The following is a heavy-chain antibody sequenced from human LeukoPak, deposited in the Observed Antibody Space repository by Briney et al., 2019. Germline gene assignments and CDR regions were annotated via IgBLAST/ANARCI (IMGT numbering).Heavy chain of an antibody. CDR3: ARHVYTSYPVFDY. CDR2: IYYSGYT. CDR1: GGSISSYY. D-gene: IGHD4-11*01. J-gene: IGHJ4*02. V-gene: IGHV4-59*08. Sequence: PSETLSLTCTVSGGSISSYYWSWIRQPPGKGLEWIGYIYYSGYTNYNPSLKSRVTLSVDTSKNQFSLKLSSVTAADTAVYYCARHVYTSYPVFDYWGQGTLVTVSS.